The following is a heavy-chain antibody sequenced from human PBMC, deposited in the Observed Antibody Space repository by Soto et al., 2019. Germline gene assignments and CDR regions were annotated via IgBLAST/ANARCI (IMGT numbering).Heavy chain of an antibody. CDR2: ISYSGGT. Sequence: QVQLQESGPGLVKPSETLSLTCAVSGDSITSDYWNWIRQPPGKGLEWIGYISYSGGTNYSPSLKSRVTISVDTSKNQFSLRLTSVTAADTAVYYCARTTVTIAGAFDMWGQGTVVTVSS. D-gene: IGHD4-17*01. J-gene: IGHJ3*02. CDR1: GDSITSDY. V-gene: IGHV4-59*08. CDR3: ARTTVTIAGAFDM.